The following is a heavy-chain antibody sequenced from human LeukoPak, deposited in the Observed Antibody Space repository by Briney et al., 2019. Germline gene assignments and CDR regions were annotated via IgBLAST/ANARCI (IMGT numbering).Heavy chain of an antibody. D-gene: IGHD6-19*01. V-gene: IGHV3-48*03. CDR2: IGSSDSVT. CDR3: AKGAPYSSGWYSDY. CDR1: EFTFSSYE. Sequence: HPGGSLRLSCAASEFTFSSYEMNWVRQAPGKGLEWVSYIGSSDSVTYYADSVKDRFTISRDNAKNSLFLQMNSLRAEDTAVYYCAKGAPYSSGWYSDYWGQGTLVTVSS. J-gene: IGHJ4*02.